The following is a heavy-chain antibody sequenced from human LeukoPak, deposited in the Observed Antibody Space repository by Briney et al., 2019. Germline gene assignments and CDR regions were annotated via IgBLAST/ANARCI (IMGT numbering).Heavy chain of an antibody. D-gene: IGHD6-13*01. J-gene: IGHJ3*02. CDR1: GFTVSSNY. V-gene: IGHV3-53*01. CDR3: ARVTAAAGTHLDAFDI. Sequence: GGSLRLSCAASGFTVSSNYMSWVRQAPGKGLEWVSVIYSGGSTYYADSVKGRFTISRDNSKNTLYLQMNSLRAEDTAVYYCARVTAAAGTHLDAFDIWGQGTMVTVSS. CDR2: IYSGGST.